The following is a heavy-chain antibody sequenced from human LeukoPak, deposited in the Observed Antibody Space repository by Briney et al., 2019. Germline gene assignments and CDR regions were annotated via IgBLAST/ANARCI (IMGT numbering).Heavy chain of an antibody. CDR1: GFTFDDYA. CDR3: AKDRSLAVTTGYFDY. CDR2: ISWNSGSI. V-gene: IGHV3-9*01. J-gene: IGHJ4*02. Sequence: QTGGSLRLSCAASGFTFDDYAMHWVRQAPGKGLEWVSGISWNSGSIGYADSVKGRFTISRDNAKNSLYLQMNSLRAEDTALYYCAKDRSLAVTTGYFDYWGQGTLVTVSS. D-gene: IGHD4-17*01.